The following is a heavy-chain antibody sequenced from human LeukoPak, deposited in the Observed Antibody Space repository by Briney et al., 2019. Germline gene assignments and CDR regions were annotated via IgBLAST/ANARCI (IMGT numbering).Heavy chain of an antibody. J-gene: IGHJ2*01. CDR3: ARGTRAAAEFNWYFDL. V-gene: IGHV1-3*01. D-gene: IGHD6-13*01. CDR1: GGTFSSYA. CDR2: INAGNGNA. Sequence: ASVKVSCKASGGTFSSYAISWVRQAPGQRLEWMGWINAGNGNAKYSQKFQGRVTITRDTSASTAYMELSSLRSEDTAVYYCARGTRAAAEFNWYFDLWGRGTLVTVSS.